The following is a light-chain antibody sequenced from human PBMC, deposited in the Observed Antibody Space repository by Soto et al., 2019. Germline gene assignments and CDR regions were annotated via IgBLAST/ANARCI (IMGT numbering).Light chain of an antibody. CDR2: GAS. V-gene: IGKV3-15*01. CDR1: QSVDIN. Sequence: EIVLTPSPGTLSVSPGDRVTLSCRASQSVDINLAWYQQKPGQAPRLLIYGASTRATGIPARFSGSGSGTEFTLTISSLQSEDFAVYYCQQYNNWPPITFGQGTRLEIK. CDR3: QQYNNWPPIT. J-gene: IGKJ5*01.